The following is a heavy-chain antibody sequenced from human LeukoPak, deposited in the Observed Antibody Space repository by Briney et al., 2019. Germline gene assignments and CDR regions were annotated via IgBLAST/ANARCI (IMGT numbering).Heavy chain of an antibody. J-gene: IGHJ4*02. CDR2: IYTSGST. CDR1: GASITSGDYS. V-gene: IGHV4-30-2*01. CDR3: ARHIRYGGGRAFDY. Sequence: SETLSLTCAVSGASITSGDYSWNWMRQPPGKGLEWIGYIYTSGSTNYNPSLKSRVTISVDTSKNEFSLKLSSVTAADTAVYYCARHIRYGGGRAFDYWGQGTLVTVSS. D-gene: IGHD4-23*01.